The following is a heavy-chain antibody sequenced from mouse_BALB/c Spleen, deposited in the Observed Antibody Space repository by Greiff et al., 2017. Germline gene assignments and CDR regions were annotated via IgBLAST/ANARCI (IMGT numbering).Heavy chain of an antibody. D-gene: IGHD1-1*01. CDR3: ARGLWTLDY. J-gene: IGHJ2*01. Sequence: VMLVESGPGLVAPSQSLSITCTVSGFSLTSYGVHWVRQPPGKGLEWLGVIWAGGSTNYNSALMSRLSISKDNSKSQVFLKMNRLQTDDTAMYYCARGLWTLDYWGQGTTLTVSS. CDR2: IWAGGST. CDR1: GFSLTSYG. V-gene: IGHV2-9*02.